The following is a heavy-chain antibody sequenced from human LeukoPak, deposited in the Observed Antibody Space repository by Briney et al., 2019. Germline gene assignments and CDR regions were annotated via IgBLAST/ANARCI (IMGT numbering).Heavy chain of an antibody. Sequence: SETLSLTCTVSGGSISSYYWSWIRQPPGKGLEWIGYIYYGGSTNYNPSLKSRVTISVDTSKNQFSLKLSSVTAADTAVYYCAKVGRKIVAVTAKGGIDYWGQGTLVTVSS. CDR2: IYYGGST. CDR1: GGSISSYY. V-gene: IGHV4-59*01. D-gene: IGHD2-21*02. CDR3: AKVGRKIVAVTAKGGIDY. J-gene: IGHJ4*02.